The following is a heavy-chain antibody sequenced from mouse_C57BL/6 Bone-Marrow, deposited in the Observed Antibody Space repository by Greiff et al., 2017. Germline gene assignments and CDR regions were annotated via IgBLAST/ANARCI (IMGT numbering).Heavy chain of an antibody. CDR1: GFSLSTFGMG. D-gene: IGHD1-1*01. CDR2: SWGDDDK. J-gene: IGHJ4*01. Sequence: QVTLKVSGPGILQPSQTLSLTCSFSGFSLSTFGMGVGWIRQPSGKGLEWLAHSWGDDDKYYNPALKSRLTISKATSKNQVFLKIAKVDAAATATCYCARRRILRAMDYWGQGTSVTVSS. V-gene: IGHV8-8*01. CDR3: ARRRILRAMDY.